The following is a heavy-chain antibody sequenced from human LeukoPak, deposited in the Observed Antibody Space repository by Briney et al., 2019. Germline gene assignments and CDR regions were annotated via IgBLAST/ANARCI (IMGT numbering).Heavy chain of an antibody. CDR3: ATDKYCTRTDCLHGRFYFDY. D-gene: IGHD2-8*01. V-gene: IGHV3-23*01. CDR2: IGGSIGST. J-gene: IGHJ4*02. Sequence: GGSLRLSCAASGFTFSSYAMSWVRQPPGKGLEWVSAIGGSIGSTYYADSMKGRFTISRDNSRNTLFLQINTLRTEDTAVYYCATDKYCTRTDCLHGRFYFDYWGQGTLAIVSS. CDR1: GFTFSSYA.